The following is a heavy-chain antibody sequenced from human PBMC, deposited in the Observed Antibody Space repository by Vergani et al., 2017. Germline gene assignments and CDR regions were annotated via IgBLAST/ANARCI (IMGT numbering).Heavy chain of an antibody. CDR3: ARDPGENIVVVVAATGNDAFDI. CDR2: IIPIFGTA. Sequence: QVQLVQSGAEVKKPGSSVKVSCKASGGTFSSYAISWVRQAPGQGLEWMGGIIPIFGTANYAQKFQGRVTITADESTSTAYMELSSLRSEDTAVYYCARDPGENIVVVVAATGNDAFDIWGQGTMVTVSS. J-gene: IGHJ3*02. V-gene: IGHV1-69*01. D-gene: IGHD2-15*01. CDR1: GGTFSSYA.